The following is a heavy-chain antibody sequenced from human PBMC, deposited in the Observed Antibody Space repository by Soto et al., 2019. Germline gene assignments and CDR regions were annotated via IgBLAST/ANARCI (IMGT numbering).Heavy chain of an antibody. CDR1: GFTVSSNY. J-gene: IGHJ1*01. D-gene: IGHD2-15*01. Sequence: GGSLRLSCAASGFTVSSNYMSWVRQAPGKGLEWVSVIYSGGSTYYADSVKGRFTISRDNSKNRLYLQMNSLRAEDTAVYYCAREGSVDCSGGSCYSSAEYFQHWGQGTLVTVSS. CDR2: IYSGGST. CDR3: AREGSVDCSGGSCYSSAEYFQH. V-gene: IGHV3-66*01.